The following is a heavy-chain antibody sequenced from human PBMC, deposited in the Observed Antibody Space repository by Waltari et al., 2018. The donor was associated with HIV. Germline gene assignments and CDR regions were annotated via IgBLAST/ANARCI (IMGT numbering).Heavy chain of an antibody. D-gene: IGHD4-17*01. CDR1: GFFFSSYG. CDR2: IWYDGSNK. Sequence: QVQLVESGGGVVQPGRSLRLSCAASGFFFSSYGMPWGSQAPGKGLEGVAVIWYDGSNKYYADSVKGRFTISRDNSKNTLYLQMNSLRAEDTAVYYCYYGDFRYFDLWGRGTLVTVSS. J-gene: IGHJ2*01. V-gene: IGHV3-33*01. CDR3: YYGDFRYFDL.